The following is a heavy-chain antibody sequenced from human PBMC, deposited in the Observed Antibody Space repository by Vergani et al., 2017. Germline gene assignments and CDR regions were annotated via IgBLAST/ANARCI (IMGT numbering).Heavy chain of an antibody. Sequence: QVQLQQWGGGLLKPSETLSLTCVVNGGSFTSYHWTWIRQSPGEGLEWVGDIDHTGRPDYNPSLKGRLTMSVDKSRNQFSLPLNSVTATDTAIYFCARVNTETNGHLYYYYYMGVWGQGTAVTVS. CDR3: ARVNTETNGHLYYYYYMGV. CDR1: GGSFTSYH. V-gene: IGHV4-34*01. D-gene: IGHD4-11*01. CDR2: IDHTGRP. J-gene: IGHJ6*03.